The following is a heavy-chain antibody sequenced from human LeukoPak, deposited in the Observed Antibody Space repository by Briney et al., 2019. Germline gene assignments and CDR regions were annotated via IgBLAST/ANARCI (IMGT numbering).Heavy chain of an antibody. V-gene: IGHV1-2*02. Sequence: ASVKVSCKASGYTFTGHYMHWVRQAPGQGLEWMGWINPNSGGTNYAQKFQGRVTMTRDTSISTAYMELNRLRSDDTAVYYCALWEIVHYAFDSWGQGTMVTVSS. D-gene: IGHD5-12*01. J-gene: IGHJ3*01. CDR1: GYTFTGHY. CDR2: INPNSGGT. CDR3: ALWEIVHYAFDS.